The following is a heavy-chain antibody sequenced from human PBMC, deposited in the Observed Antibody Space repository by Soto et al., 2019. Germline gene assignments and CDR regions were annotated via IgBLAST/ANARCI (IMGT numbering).Heavy chain of an antibody. J-gene: IGHJ1*01. D-gene: IGHD4-4*01. CDR3: AISTVTTNPPPLPAY. CDR2: IIPILGIA. Sequence: SVKVSCKASGGTFSSYTISWVRQAPGQGLEWMGRIIPILGIANYAQKFQGRVTITADKSTSTAYMELSSLRSEDTAVYYCAISTVTTNPPPLPAYWGQGTLVPGSS. CDR1: GGTFSSYT. V-gene: IGHV1-69*02.